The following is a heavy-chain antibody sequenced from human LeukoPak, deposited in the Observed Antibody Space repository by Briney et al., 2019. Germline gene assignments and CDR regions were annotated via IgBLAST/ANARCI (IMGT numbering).Heavy chain of an antibody. J-gene: IGHJ5*02. CDR1: GGSFSGYY. D-gene: IGHD3-16*01. Sequence: SETLSLTCDVSGGSFSGYYYSWIRRPPGKGLEWIGEVSHSGTTNYNSSLKSRVSMSVGASSTQFSLIMTSVTAADTAVYYCATSGWNGGGGFDPWGQGTLVIVSS. CDR3: ATSGWNGGGGFDP. V-gene: IGHV4-34*01. CDR2: VSHSGTT.